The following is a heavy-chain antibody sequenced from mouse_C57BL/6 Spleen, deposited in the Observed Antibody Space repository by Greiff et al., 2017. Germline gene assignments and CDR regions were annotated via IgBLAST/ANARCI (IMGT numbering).Heavy chain of an antibody. CDR2: INPGSGGT. Sequence: VQLQQSGAELVRPGTSVKVSCKASGYAFTNYLIEWVKQRPGQGLEWIGVINPGSGGTNYNEKFKGKATLTADKSSSTAYMQLSSLTSEDSAVYFCARGTVVADYWGQCTTLTVSS. D-gene: IGHD1-1*01. J-gene: IGHJ2*01. V-gene: IGHV1-54*01. CDR3: ARGTVVADY. CDR1: GYAFTNYL.